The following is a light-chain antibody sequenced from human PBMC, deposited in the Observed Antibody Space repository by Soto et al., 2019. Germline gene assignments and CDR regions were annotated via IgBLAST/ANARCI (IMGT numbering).Light chain of an antibody. CDR1: QTIGTY. V-gene: IGKV1-39*01. CDR2: AAS. Sequence: IEVTQSPSSLAATLGHRVTITYRASQTIGTYVNWYQQKPGKAPKRLIYAASSLQSGVPSRFSGSGSGTEFTLTISSLQPEDFATYYCQQSYSTPISFGQGTRLEIK. J-gene: IGKJ5*01. CDR3: QQSYSTPIS.